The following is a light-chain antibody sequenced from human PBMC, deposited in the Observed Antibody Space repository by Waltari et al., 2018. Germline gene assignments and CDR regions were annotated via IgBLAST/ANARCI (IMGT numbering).Light chain of an antibody. CDR1: QSITTL. Sequence: DINMTQSASTLSASVGDRVTIPCLASQSITTLFAWYQQNPGKAPRILIHQASILETGVPSRFSGSGSGTDFSLTISSLQPDDFATYYCQQYYSFSTFGQGTKVEIK. V-gene: IGKV1-5*03. CDR2: QAS. CDR3: QQYYSFST. J-gene: IGKJ1*01.